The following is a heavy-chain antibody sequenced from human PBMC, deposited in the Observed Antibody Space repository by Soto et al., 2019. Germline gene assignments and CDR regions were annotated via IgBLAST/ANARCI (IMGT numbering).Heavy chain of an antibody. CDR1: GLTFSNYA. V-gene: IGHV3-30*18. D-gene: IGHD6-19*01. Sequence: QVQLVESGGGVVQPGRSLRLSCAGSGLTFSNYAMHWVRQAPGKGLEWVAIISSDASNKYYADSVKGRFTISRDNSKNTLFLQMNNLRAEDTAVYYCAKDRSYSSGFHWWFDLWGRGTLVTVSS. J-gene: IGHJ2*01. CDR2: ISSDASNK. CDR3: AKDRSYSSGFHWWFDL.